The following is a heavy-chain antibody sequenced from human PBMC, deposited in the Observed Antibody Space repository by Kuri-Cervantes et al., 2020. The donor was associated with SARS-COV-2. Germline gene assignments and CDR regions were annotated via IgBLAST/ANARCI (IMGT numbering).Heavy chain of an antibody. CDR1: GGSISSYY. D-gene: IGHD2-2*02. J-gene: IGHJ3*02. V-gene: IGHV4-4*07. Sequence: SETLSLTCTVSGGSISSYYWGWIRQPAGKGLEWIGRIYTSGSTNYNPSLKSRVTISVDTSKNQFSLKLSSVTAADTAVYYCARDPHIRLSDAFDIWGQGTMVTVSS. CDR2: IYTSGST. CDR3: ARDPHIRLSDAFDI.